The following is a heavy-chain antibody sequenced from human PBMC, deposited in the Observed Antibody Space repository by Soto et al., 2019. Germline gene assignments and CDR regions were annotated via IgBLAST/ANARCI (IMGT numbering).Heavy chain of an antibody. V-gene: IGHV4-4*02. CDR1: GAPISTGNW. J-gene: IGHJ5*01. Sequence: QVHLQESGPGLVQSSGTLSLTCGVSGAPISTGNWWTWVRQPPGKGLEWIGEIYHGGNTNYRPSLKSRATISVDKAKNQFSLRLSSVTAADTAVYYCARHSSYYYDSSAYYDSWGQGALVTVSS. CDR3: ARHSSYYYDSSAYYDS. CDR2: IYHGGNT. D-gene: IGHD3-22*01.